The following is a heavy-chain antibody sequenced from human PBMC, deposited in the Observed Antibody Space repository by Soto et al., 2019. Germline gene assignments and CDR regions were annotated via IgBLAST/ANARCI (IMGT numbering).Heavy chain of an antibody. D-gene: IGHD1-1*01. CDR3: ARDRWNTPLDY. J-gene: IGHJ4*02. CDR1: GGSISSYY. CDR2: IYYSGST. V-gene: IGHV4-59*01. Sequence: SETLSLTCTVSGGSISSYYWSWIRQPPGKGLEWIGYIYYSGSTNYNPSLKSRVTISVDTSKNQFSLKLSSVTAADTAVYYCARDRWNTPLDYWGQGTLVTVSS.